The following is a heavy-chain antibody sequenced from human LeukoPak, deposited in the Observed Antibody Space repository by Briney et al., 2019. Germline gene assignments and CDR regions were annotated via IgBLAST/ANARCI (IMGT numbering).Heavy chain of an antibody. Sequence: GGSLRLSCAASGFTFRNHAMNWVRQAPGKGLEWVAVISYDGSNKYYADSVKGRFTISRDNSKNTLYLQMNSLRAEDTAVYYCARDHCSSTSCYIPSYGMDVWGQGTTVTVSS. CDR3: ARDHCSSTSCYIPSYGMDV. V-gene: IGHV3-30-3*01. CDR1: GFTFRNHA. J-gene: IGHJ6*02. CDR2: ISYDGSNK. D-gene: IGHD2-2*02.